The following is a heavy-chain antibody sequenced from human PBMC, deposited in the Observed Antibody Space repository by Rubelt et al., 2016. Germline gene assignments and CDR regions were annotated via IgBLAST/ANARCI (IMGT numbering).Heavy chain of an antibody. CDR2: IYYSGST. J-gene: IGHJ5*02. CDR3: ARGRRCSSTSCLLLSPHWFDP. Sequence: ISSSSYYWGWIRQPPGKGLEWIGSIYYSGSTYYNPSLKSRVTISVDTSKNQFSLKLSSVTAADTAVYYCARGRRCSSTSCLLLSPHWFDPWGQGTLVTVSS. V-gene: IGHV4-39*07. D-gene: IGHD2-2*01. CDR1: ISSSSYY.